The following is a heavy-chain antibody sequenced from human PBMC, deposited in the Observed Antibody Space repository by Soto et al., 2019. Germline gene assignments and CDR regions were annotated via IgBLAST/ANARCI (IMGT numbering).Heavy chain of an antibody. D-gene: IGHD7-27*01. CDR2: IYYGGST. CDR3: AKNWNWGSLVH. CDR1: GDSISTDY. J-gene: IGHJ4*02. V-gene: IGHV4-59*08. Sequence: SETLSLTCTVSGDSISTDYWSWIRQSPGKGLERIEFIYYGGSTNYNPSLKSRVTISVDTPKNQFSLKLSSVTAADTAVYHCAKNWNWGSLVHWGQGTLVTVSS.